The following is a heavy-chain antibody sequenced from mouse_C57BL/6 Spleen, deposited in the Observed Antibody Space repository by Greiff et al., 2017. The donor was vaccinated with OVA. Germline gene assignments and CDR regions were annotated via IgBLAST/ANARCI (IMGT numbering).Heavy chain of an antibody. CDR3: ARGGGLLRFFDY. CDR1: GYAFSSYW. D-gene: IGHD1-1*01. J-gene: IGHJ2*01. V-gene: IGHV1-80*01. CDR2: IYPGDGDT. Sequence: QVQLKQSGAELVKPGASVKISCKASGYAFSSYWMNWVKQRPGKGLEWIGQIYPGDGDTNYNGKFKGKATLTADKSSSTAYMQLSSLTSEDSAVYFCARGGGLLRFFDYWGQGTTLTVSS.